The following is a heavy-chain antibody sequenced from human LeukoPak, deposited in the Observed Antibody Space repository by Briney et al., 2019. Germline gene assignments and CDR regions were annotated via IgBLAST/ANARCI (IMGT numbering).Heavy chain of an antibody. Sequence: SQTLSLTCFVSGASISGADYYWSWIRQPPGKGLEWIGDIYYSGTTSYNPSLKSRVLISVDTSKNHFSLKLSSVTAADTAMYYCARVSDTVPSIYFDFWGQGTLVTVSS. D-gene: IGHD2/OR15-2a*01. CDR1: GASISGADYY. J-gene: IGHJ4*02. CDR2: IYYSGTT. V-gene: IGHV4-30-4*01. CDR3: ARVSDTVPSIYFDF.